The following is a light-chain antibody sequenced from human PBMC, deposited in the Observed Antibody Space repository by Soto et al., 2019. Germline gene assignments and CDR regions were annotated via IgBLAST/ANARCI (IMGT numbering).Light chain of an antibody. V-gene: IGKV1-39*01. CDR3: QRSYYSWT. Sequence: IQLTQSPSSLSASVGDRVTITCRASQGISSYLAWYQQKPGKVPKLLIYATSSLQSGVPSRFSGSGSGTDFTLTISNLQPEDSATYYCQRSYYSWTFGQGTKVDIK. CDR1: QGISSY. CDR2: ATS. J-gene: IGKJ1*01.